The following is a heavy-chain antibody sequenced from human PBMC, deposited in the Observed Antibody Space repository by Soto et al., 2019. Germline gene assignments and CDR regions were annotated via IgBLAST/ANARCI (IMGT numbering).Heavy chain of an antibody. Sequence: EVQVLESGGGLVQPGGSLRLSCAATGFTFSDFAMSWVRQAPGKGLEWVSRISGGGNGPHYADSVKGRVTISRDNSKNTLYLQMNSLRAEDTAVYYCAKMGGMDPWAYSFDYWGQGTRVTVSS. CDR2: ISGGGNGP. D-gene: IGHD3-16*01. CDR3: AKMGGMDPWAYSFDY. V-gene: IGHV3-23*01. CDR1: GFTFSDFA. J-gene: IGHJ4*02.